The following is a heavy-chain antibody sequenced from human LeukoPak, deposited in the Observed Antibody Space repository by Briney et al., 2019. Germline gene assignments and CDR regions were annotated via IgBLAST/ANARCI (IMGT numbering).Heavy chain of an antibody. Sequence: SETLSLTCTVSGGSISSHYWSWIRQPPGKGLEWIGYIYYSGSTNYNPSLKSRVTISVDTSKNQFSLKLSSVTAADTAVYYCARSYDSSGYLDYWGQGTLVTVSS. CDR2: IYYSGST. V-gene: IGHV4-59*11. CDR1: GGSISSHY. CDR3: ARSYDSSGYLDY. D-gene: IGHD3-22*01. J-gene: IGHJ4*02.